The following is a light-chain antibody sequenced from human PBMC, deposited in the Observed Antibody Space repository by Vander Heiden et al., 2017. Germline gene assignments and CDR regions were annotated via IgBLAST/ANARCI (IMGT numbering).Light chain of an antibody. Sequence: DIQMTQSPSSLSASVGDTVTITCRANQSIDNFLNWYQHQPGKAPTLLISSASNLHGGVPSRFSGSGSGTDFTLTIASLQPEDFATYSCQQGYSIPFTFGPGTKVDAK. J-gene: IGKJ3*01. V-gene: IGKV1-39*01. CDR3: QQGYSIPFT. CDR2: SAS. CDR1: QSIDNF.